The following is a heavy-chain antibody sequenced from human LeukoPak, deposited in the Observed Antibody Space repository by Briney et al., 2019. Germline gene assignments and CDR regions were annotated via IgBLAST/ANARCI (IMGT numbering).Heavy chain of an antibody. CDR2: INPNSGGT. J-gene: IGHJ5*02. Sequence: ASVKVFCKASGYTFTGCYMHWVRQAPGQGLEWMGWINPNSGGTNYAQKFQGRVTMTRDTSISTAYMELSRLRSDDTAVYYCARDSTGLVVPADWFDPWGQGTLVTVSS. D-gene: IGHD2-2*01. CDR3: ARDSTGLVVPADWFDP. V-gene: IGHV1-2*02. CDR1: GYTFTGCY.